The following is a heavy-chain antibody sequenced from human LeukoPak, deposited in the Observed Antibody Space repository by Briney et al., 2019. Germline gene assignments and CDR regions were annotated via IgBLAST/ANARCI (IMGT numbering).Heavy chain of an antibody. CDR1: GGSFSGYY. CDR3: ARGRARGGIWFGELFGHYNYMDV. CDR2: INHSGST. V-gene: IGHV4-34*01. Sequence: MPSETLSLTCAVYGGSFSGYYWSWIRQPPGKGLEWIGEINHSGSTNYNPSLKSRVTISVDTSKNQFSLKLSSVTAADTAVYYCARGRARGGIWFGELFGHYNYMDVWGKGTTVTVSS. J-gene: IGHJ6*03. D-gene: IGHD3-10*01.